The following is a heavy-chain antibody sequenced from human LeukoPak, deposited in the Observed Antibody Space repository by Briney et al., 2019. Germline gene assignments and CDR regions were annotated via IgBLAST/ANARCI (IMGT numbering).Heavy chain of an antibody. CDR2: IYYSGST. CDR3: ARHVWNSSGLYFDY. J-gene: IGHJ4*02. V-gene: IGHV4-39*01. Sequence: SETLSLTCTVSGGSISSSSYYWGWIRQPPGKGLEWIGSIYYSGSTYYNPSLKSRVTISVDTSKNQFSLKLSSVTAADTAVYYCARHVWNSSGLYFDYWGQGTLVTVSS. CDR1: GGSISSSSYY. D-gene: IGHD6-19*01.